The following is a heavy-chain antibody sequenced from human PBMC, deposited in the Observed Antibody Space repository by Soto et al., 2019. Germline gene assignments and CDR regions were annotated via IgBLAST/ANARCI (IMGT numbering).Heavy chain of an antibody. J-gene: IGHJ6*02. V-gene: IGHV6-1*01. CDR2: TYYRSKWYN. CDR1: GDSVSSNTAA. CDR3: ARDRSGIAVAGTQTSYYYCGMDV. Sequence: SQTLSLTCVISGDSVSSNTAACDWISQSPSRGLEWLGRTYYRSKWYNDYAVSVKSRITINPDTSKDQISLQLNSVTPEDTAVYYCARDRSGIAVAGTQTSYYYCGMDVWGQGTTVTVSS. D-gene: IGHD6-19*01.